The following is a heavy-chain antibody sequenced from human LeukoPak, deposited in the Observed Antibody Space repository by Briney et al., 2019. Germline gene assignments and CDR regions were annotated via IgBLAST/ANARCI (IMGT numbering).Heavy chain of an antibody. D-gene: IGHD1-26*01. CDR3: ARDPGWEGPSPYYYYMDV. Sequence: PSETLSLTCTVSGGSISSYYWSWIRQPAGKGLEWIGRIYTSGGTNYNPSLKSRVTMSVDTSKNQFSLKLSSVTAADTAVYYCARDPGWEGPSPYYYYMDVWGKGTTVTVSS. CDR2: IYTSGGT. J-gene: IGHJ6*03. CDR1: GGSISSYY. V-gene: IGHV4-4*07.